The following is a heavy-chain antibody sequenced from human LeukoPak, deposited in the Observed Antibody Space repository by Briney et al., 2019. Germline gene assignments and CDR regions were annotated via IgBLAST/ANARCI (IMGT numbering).Heavy chain of an antibody. D-gene: IGHD1-26*01. CDR3: ARDQAPSIVGATGWYFDL. CDR2: IYYSGST. V-gene: IGHV4-31*02. Sequence: LRLSCAVSGFIFSDYYMSWIRQAPGKGLEWIGYIYYSGSTYYNPSLKSRVTISVDTSKNQFSLKLSSVTAADTAVYYCARDQAPSIVGATGWYFDLWGRGTLVTVSS. CDR1: GFIFSDYY. J-gene: IGHJ2*01.